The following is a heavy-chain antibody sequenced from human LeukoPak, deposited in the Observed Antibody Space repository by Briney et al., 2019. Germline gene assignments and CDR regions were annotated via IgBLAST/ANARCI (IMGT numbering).Heavy chain of an antibody. J-gene: IGHJ3*02. D-gene: IGHD5-12*01. Sequence: SQTLSLTCTVSGGSISSGDYYWRWLPQPPGKGLQWLGYIYYSGSTYYNPSLKSRVIISVDTSKNQFSLKLSSVTAADTAVYYCARDLVAGDAFDIWGQGTMVTVSS. CDR2: IYYSGST. CDR3: ARDLVAGDAFDI. CDR1: GGSISSGDYY. V-gene: IGHV4-30-4*08.